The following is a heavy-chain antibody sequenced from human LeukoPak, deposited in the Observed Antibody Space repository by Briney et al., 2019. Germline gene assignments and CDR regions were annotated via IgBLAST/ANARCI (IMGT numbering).Heavy chain of an antibody. V-gene: IGHV4-30-4*01. CDR1: GGSISSGDYY. CDR2: IYYSGST. D-gene: IGHD2-8*02. CDR3: ARTGGTIDY. Sequence: PSETLSLTCTVSGGSISSGDYYWRWIRQPPGKGLEWIGYIYYSGSTYYNPSLKSRLTISVDTSKNQFSLKLNSVTAADTAVYYCARTGGTIDYWGQGTLVTVSS. J-gene: IGHJ4*02.